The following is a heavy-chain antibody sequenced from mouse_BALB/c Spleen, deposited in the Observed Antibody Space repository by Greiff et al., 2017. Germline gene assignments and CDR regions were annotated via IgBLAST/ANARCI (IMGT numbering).Heavy chain of an antibody. D-gene: IGHD2-3*01. J-gene: IGHJ3*01. CDR1: GYTFTNYW. CDR3: ARRDGYGGRAWFAY. V-gene: IGHV1-63*02. Sequence: QVQLQQSGAELVRPGTSVKISCKASGYTFTNYWLGWVKQRPGHGLEWIGDIYPGGGYTNYNEKFKGKATLTADTSSSTAYMQLSSLTSEDSAVYFCARRDGYGGRAWFAYWGQGTLVTVSA. CDR2: IYPGGGYT.